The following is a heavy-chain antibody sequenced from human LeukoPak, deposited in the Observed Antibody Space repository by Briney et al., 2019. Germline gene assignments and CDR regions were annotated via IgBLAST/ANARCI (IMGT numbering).Heavy chain of an antibody. Sequence: SETLSLTCAVYGGSLSGHYWSWIRQPPGKGLEWIGEINDSGNTNYNPALKSRVTISVDTSKNQFSLKLSSVTAADTAVYYCARAQIGDCSSTSCYTADYFDYWGQGTLVTVSS. CDR1: GGSLSGHY. CDR2: INDSGNT. CDR3: ARAQIGDCSSTSCYTADYFDY. D-gene: IGHD2-2*02. V-gene: IGHV4-34*01. J-gene: IGHJ4*02.